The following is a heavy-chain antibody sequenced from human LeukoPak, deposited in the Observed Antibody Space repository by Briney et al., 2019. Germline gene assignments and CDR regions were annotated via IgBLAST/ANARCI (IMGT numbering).Heavy chain of an antibody. V-gene: IGHV4-34*01. D-gene: IGHD4-17*01. Sequence: PSDTLSLTCAVYGGSFSGYYWSWIRQPPGKGLEWIGEINHSGSTNYNPSLKSRVTISVDTSKNQFSLKLSSVTAADTAVYYCARGLDGGAYGDWEDNWFDPWGQGTPVTVSS. CDR1: GGSFSGYY. CDR3: ARGLDGGAYGDWEDNWFDP. J-gene: IGHJ5*02. CDR2: INHSGST.